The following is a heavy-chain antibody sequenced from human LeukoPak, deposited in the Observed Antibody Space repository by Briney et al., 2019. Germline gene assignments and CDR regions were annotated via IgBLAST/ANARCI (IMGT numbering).Heavy chain of an antibody. D-gene: IGHD1-7*01. V-gene: IGHV3-30*18. Sequence: SGGSLRLSRAASGFTFSSYGMHWVRQAPGKGLEWVAVISYDGSNKYYADSVKGRFTISRDNSKNTLYLQMNSLRAEDTAVYYCAKDWFELELRLDYWGQGTLVTVSS. CDR1: GFTFSSYG. CDR3: AKDWFELELRLDY. J-gene: IGHJ4*02. CDR2: ISYDGSNK.